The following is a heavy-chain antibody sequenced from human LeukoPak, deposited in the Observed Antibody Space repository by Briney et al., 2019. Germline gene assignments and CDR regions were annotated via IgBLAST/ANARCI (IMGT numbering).Heavy chain of an antibody. J-gene: IGHJ4*02. CDR1: GFTVSTNY. V-gene: IGHV3-66*01. Sequence: GGSLRLSCAASGFTVSTNYMNWVRQAPGKGLEWVSVIYSGGGTHYADSVKDRFSISRDNSKNTVYLQMNSLRAEDTAVYYCARDGYGDNSLYFDYWGQGTLVTVSS. CDR2: IYSGGGT. CDR3: ARDGYGDNSLYFDY. D-gene: IGHD4-23*01.